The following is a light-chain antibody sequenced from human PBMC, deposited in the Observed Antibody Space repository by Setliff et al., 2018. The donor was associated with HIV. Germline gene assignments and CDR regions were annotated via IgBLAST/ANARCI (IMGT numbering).Light chain of an antibody. Sequence: EIVLTQSPGTLSLSPGERATLSCGASQSVNSNYLAWYQQKPGQAPRLLIYDASIRATGIPDRFSGSGSGTDFTLTISRLEPEDFAIYYCQQYGRSLTFGQGTKVDIK. CDR2: DAS. CDR1: QSVNSNY. CDR3: QQYGRSLT. J-gene: IGKJ1*01. V-gene: IGKV3-20*01.